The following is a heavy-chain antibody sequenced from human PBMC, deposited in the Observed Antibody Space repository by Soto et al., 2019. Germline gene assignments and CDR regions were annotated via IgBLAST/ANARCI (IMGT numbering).Heavy chain of an antibody. Sequence: EVHLVESGGGLVQPGGSMRLSCAASGFTFTDFWMHWLRQTPGKGPVWVSMISSEGNVTAYADSVKGRFTISRDNAKNALFLEVNGLTADDTAVYWCAREQRGAFDVWGQGTLVSVSS. CDR1: GFTFTDFW. CDR2: ISSEGNVT. CDR3: AREQRGAFDV. J-gene: IGHJ3*01. V-gene: IGHV3-74*01.